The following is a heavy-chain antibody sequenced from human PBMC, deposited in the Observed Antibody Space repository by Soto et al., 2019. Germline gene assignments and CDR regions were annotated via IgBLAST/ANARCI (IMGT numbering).Heavy chain of an antibody. CDR3: ARETRDGSFFDY. J-gene: IGHJ4*02. V-gene: IGHV4-61*01. CDR1: GGSVSSGSYY. Sequence: SETLSLTCTVSGGSVSSGSYYWSWIRQPPGKGLEWIGYIYYSGSTNYNPSLKSRVTISVDTSKNQFSLKLSSVTAADTAVYYCARETRDGSFFDYWGQGTLVTVCS. D-gene: IGHD3-22*01. CDR2: IYYSGST.